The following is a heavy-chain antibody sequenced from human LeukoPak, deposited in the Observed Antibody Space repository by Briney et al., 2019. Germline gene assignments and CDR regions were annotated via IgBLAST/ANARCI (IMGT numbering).Heavy chain of an antibody. CDR2: ISYDGSNK. CDR1: VFTLSIYG. V-gene: IGHV3-30*18. Sequence: SLRLSCAPSVFTLSIYGTRWVPHAPHEGLEWVAVISYDGSNKYYADSVKGRFTISRDNSKNTLYLQMNSLRAEDTAVYYCAKDTGGFHDYWGQGTLVTVSS. J-gene: IGHJ4*02. D-gene: IGHD7-27*01. CDR3: AKDTGGFHDY.